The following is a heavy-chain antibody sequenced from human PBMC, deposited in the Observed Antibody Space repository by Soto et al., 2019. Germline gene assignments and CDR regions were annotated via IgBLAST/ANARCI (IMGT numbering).Heavy chain of an antibody. Sequence: EVQLVESGGGLVKPGGSLRLSCAASGFTFSDYSMNWVRQAPGKGLEWVSSITSSSSYIYYADSLKGRFTISRDNAKNSLYLLMISLRAEDTAVYYCASHPRDNSGYWYYFDYWGQGTLVTVSS. V-gene: IGHV3-21*01. D-gene: IGHD3-22*01. J-gene: IGHJ4*02. CDR2: ITSSSSYI. CDR3: ASHPRDNSGYWYYFDY. CDR1: GFTFSDYS.